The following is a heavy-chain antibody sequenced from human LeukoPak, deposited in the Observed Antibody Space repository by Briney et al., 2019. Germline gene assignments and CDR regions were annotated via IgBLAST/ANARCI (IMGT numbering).Heavy chain of an antibody. CDR1: GFTFSSYG. Sequence: PGGSLRLSCAASGFTFSSYGMHWVRQAPGKGLEWVAVISYGGSNNYYADSVKGRFTISRDNSKNTLYLQMNSLRAEDTAVYYCAKGRDYYDSSGLFDYWGQGTLVTVSS. CDR3: AKGRDYYDSSGLFDY. V-gene: IGHV3-30*18. CDR2: ISYGGSNN. J-gene: IGHJ4*02. D-gene: IGHD3-22*01.